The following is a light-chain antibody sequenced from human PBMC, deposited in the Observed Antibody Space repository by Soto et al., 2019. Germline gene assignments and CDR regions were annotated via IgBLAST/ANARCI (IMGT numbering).Light chain of an antibody. CDR3: SSYTSSNSYV. J-gene: IGLJ1*01. CDR1: SSDVGAYNS. CDR2: DVS. V-gene: IGLV2-14*01. Sequence: QSALTQPASVSGSPGQSIAIYCTGTSSDVGAYNSVSWYQQYPGKAPKLMIHDVSNRPSGVSDRFSGSKSGNTASLTISGLQAEDEADYYCSSYTSSNSYVFGSGTKVTVL.